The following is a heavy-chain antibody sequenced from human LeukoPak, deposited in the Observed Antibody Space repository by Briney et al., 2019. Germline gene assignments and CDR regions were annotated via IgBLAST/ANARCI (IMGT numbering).Heavy chain of an antibody. CDR3: ASHDYGDHVWFDP. J-gene: IGHJ5*02. CDR2: TYYSGST. V-gene: IGHV4-59*08. D-gene: IGHD4-17*01. CDR1: GGSISSYY. Sequence: SETLSLTCTVSGGSISSYYWSWIRQPPGKGLEWIGYTYYSGSTNYNPSLKSRVTISVDTSKNQFSLKLSSVTAADTAVYYCASHDYGDHVWFDPWGQGTLVTVSS.